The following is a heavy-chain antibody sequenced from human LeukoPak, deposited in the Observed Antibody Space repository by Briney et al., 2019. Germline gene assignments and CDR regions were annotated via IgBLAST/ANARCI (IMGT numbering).Heavy chain of an antibody. V-gene: IGHV4-34*01. CDR3: ARGLSRGWVDY. J-gene: IGHJ4*02. CDR1: GGSFTADY. CDR2: VHHSGIT. Sequence: PSETLSLTCAVYGGSFTADYWTWIRQPPGKGLEWIGEVHHSGITNYKPSLRSRVTISLDTSKNQFSLNLTSVTAADTAVYYCARGLSRGWVDYWGQGTLVTASS. D-gene: IGHD6-19*01.